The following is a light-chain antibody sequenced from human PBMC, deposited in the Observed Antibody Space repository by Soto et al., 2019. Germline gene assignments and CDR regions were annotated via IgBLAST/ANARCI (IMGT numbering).Light chain of an antibody. CDR3: SVWDDSLNGVV. CDR2: DVT. J-gene: IGLJ2*01. V-gene: IGLV2-11*01. CDR1: SSDVGGYKY. Sequence: QSVLTQPRSVSGSPGQSVTISCTGTSSDVGGYKYVSWYQQHPGKAPKLMIYDVTKRPSGVPDRFSGSKSGNTASLTISGLQAEDEADYYCSVWDDSLNGVVFGGGTKLTVL.